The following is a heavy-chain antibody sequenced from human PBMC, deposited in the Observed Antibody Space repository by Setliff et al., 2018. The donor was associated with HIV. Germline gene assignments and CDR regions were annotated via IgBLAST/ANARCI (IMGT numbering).Heavy chain of an antibody. CDR1: GGSISSGDYY. Sequence: SETLSLTCTVSGGSISSGDYYWSWIRQPPGKGLEWIGYTYYSGSTYYNPSLKSRVTISVDTSKNQFSLKLSSVTAADTAVYYCARETNASGSLTAYWYFDLWGRGTLVTVSS. CDR2: TYYSGST. CDR3: ARETNASGSLTAYWYFDL. J-gene: IGHJ2*01. D-gene: IGHD3-10*01. V-gene: IGHV4-30-4*08.